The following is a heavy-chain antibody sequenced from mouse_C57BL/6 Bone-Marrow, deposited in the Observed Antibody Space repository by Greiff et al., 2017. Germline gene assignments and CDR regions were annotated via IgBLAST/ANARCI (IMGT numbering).Heavy chain of an antibody. J-gene: IGHJ3*01. CDR3: ARWGDD. D-gene: IGHD2-13*01. CDR1: GYTFTSYW. Sequence: QVQLLQPGAELVKPGASVKLSCKASGYTFTSYWLHWVKQRPGRGLEWIGRIDPSSGGTKYNEKFKSKATLTVDKPSSTAYMQRSSLTSEESTIYYCARWGDDWGKGTLVTVSA. CDR2: IDPSSGGT. V-gene: IGHV1-72*01.